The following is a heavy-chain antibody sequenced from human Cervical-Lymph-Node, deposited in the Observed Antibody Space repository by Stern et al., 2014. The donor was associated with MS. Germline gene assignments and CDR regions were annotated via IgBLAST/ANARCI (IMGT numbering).Heavy chain of an antibody. V-gene: IGHV3-53*01. Sequence: EVQLVESGGGVIQPGGSLRLSCTASGFTVSRDYMTWVRQAPGKGLEWVSLIPNFGINFYTGSVKARFTISRDDSKNPVYLHMTSLRAEDTAMYYCARDTSSPERSDWWGQGTLVTVSS. J-gene: IGHJ4*02. D-gene: IGHD1-1*01. CDR2: IPNFGIN. CDR3: ARDTSSPERSDW. CDR1: GFTVSRDY.